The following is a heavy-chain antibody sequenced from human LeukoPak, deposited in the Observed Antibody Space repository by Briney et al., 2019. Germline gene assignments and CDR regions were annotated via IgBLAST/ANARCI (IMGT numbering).Heavy chain of an antibody. CDR3: AKLVVVINGLSFDY. V-gene: IGHV3-23*01. CDR1: GFTFSSYG. CDR2: ISGSGGST. J-gene: IGHJ4*02. D-gene: IGHD3-22*01. Sequence: GGSLRLSCAASGFTFSSYGMSWVRQAPGKGLEWVSAISGSGGSTYYADSVKGRFTISRDNSKNTLYLQMNSLRAEDTAVYYCAKLVVVINGLSFDYWGQGTLVTVSS.